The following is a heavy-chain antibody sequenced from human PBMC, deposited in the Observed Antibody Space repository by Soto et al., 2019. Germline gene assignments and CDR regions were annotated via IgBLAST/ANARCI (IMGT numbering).Heavy chain of an antibody. CDR3: ASLATVTTDY. V-gene: IGHV4-39*01. Sequence: SETLSLTCTVSGGSISSSSYYWGWIRQPPGKGLEWIGSIYYSGSTYYNPSLKSRVTISVDTSKNQFSLKLGSVTAADTAVYYCASLATVTTDYWGQGTLVTVSS. J-gene: IGHJ4*02. D-gene: IGHD4-17*01. CDR1: GGSISSSSYY. CDR2: IYYSGST.